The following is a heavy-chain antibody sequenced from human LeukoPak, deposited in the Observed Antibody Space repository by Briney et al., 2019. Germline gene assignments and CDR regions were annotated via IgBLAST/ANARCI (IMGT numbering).Heavy chain of an antibody. V-gene: IGHV3-15*07. D-gene: IGHD3-3*02. CDR1: GFIVTNAW. CDR2: IQSKTDGGKT. J-gene: IGHJ4*02. Sequence: GGSLRLSCAASGFIVTNAWMNWVRQAPGKGLEWVGRIQSKTDGGKTDYAAPVKGRFTISRDDSKNTLYLQMNSLETEDTAIYYCTTGIRGDWGQGTLVTVSS. CDR3: TTGIRGD.